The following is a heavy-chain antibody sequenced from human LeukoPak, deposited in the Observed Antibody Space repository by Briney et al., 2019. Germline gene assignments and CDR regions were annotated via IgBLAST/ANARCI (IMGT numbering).Heavy chain of an antibody. Sequence: ASVRVSFKTSGYNISNFGINCGRQAPGQGLEWMGWISGNNDNPNYGQKFQGRFTVTTGSSTSTAYMELRNLRFDDTAVYYCARDGTSMDYYWGQGTLVTVSS. CDR3: ARDGTSMDYY. D-gene: IGHD1-26*01. J-gene: IGHJ4*02. CDR1: GYNISNFG. V-gene: IGHV1-18*01. CDR2: ISGNNDNP.